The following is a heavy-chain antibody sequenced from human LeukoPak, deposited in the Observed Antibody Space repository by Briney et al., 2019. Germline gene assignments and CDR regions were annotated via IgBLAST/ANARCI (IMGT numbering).Heavy chain of an antibody. Sequence: SGPTLVKPTQPHTLICTFSGFSLSTSGMAVGWIRQPPGKALEWLALIFWDGDKRYRPALKSRLTITKDTSKNQVVLTMTNMDPVDTATYYCAPLKGGIVAHSHWGQGTLVTVSS. D-gene: IGHD6-25*01. V-gene: IGHV2-5*02. CDR3: APLKGGIVAHSH. J-gene: IGHJ4*02. CDR2: IFWDGDK. CDR1: GFSLSTSGMA.